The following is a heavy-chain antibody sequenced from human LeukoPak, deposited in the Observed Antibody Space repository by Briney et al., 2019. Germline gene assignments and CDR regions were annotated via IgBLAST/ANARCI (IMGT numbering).Heavy chain of an antibody. CDR3: ARVRHNQGSSWYTNWFDP. D-gene: IGHD6-13*01. CDR1: GGSISSHY. J-gene: IGHJ5*02. V-gene: IGHV4-59*11. Sequence: KPSETLSLTCTVSGGSISSHYWSWIRQPPGKGLEWIGYIYYSGSTNYNPSLKSRVTISVDTSKNQFSLKLSSVTAADTAVYYCARVRHNQGSSWYTNWFDPWGQGTLVTVSS. CDR2: IYYSGST.